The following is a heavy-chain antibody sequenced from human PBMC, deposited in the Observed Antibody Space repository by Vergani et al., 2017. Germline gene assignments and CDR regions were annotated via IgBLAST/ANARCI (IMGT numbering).Heavy chain of an antibody. CDR3: AKVLHYYDRSGYYYVGGGDY. V-gene: IGHV3-23*01. CDR1: GFTFSSYA. CDR2: ISGSGGST. Sequence: EVQLLESGGGLVQPGGSLRLSCAASGFTFSSYAMSWVRQAPGKGLEWVSAISGSGGSTYYADSVKGRFTISRDNSKNTLYLQMNSLRAEATAVYYCAKVLHYYDRSGYYYVGGGDYWGQGTLVTVSS. J-gene: IGHJ4*02. D-gene: IGHD3-22*01.